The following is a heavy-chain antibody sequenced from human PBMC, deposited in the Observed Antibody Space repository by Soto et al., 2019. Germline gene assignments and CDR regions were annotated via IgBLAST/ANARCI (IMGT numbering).Heavy chain of an antibody. Sequence: GGSLRLSCAASGFTFSSYAMSWVRQAPGKGLEWVAVISYDGSNKYYADSVKGRFTISRDNSKNTLYLQMNSLRAEDTAVYYCAKHLYSYGLHWGQGTLVTVSS. CDR1: GFTFSSYA. D-gene: IGHD5-18*01. CDR3: AKHLYSYGLH. CDR2: ISYDGSNK. V-gene: IGHV3-30*18. J-gene: IGHJ4*02.